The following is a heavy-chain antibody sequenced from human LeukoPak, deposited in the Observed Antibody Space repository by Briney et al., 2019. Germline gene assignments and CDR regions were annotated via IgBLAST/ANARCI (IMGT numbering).Heavy chain of an antibody. J-gene: IGHJ4*02. CDR3: ARDEAYCGGDCYYYFDY. V-gene: IGHV3-11*04. CDR2: ISSSSSTI. D-gene: IGHD2-21*02. Sequence: GSLRLSCAASGFTFSDYYMSWIRQAPGKGLEWVSYISSSSSTIYYADSVKGRFTISRDNAKNSLYLQMNSLRAEDTAVYYCARDEAYCGGDCYYYFDYWGQGTLVTVSS. CDR1: GFTFSDYY.